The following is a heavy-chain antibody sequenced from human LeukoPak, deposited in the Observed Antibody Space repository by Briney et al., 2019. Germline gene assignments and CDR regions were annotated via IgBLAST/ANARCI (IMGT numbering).Heavy chain of an antibody. J-gene: IGHJ3*02. CDR2: IYYTGTT. Sequence: PSETLSLTCTVSGGSITINSYYWGWVRQPPGMGLEWIGSIYYTGTTYYAPSLKSRVTISVDTSKNQFSLKLSSVTAADTAVYYCARPADIAGWHDAFDIWGQGTMVTVSS. CDR1: GGSITINSYY. CDR3: ARPADIAGWHDAFDI. V-gene: IGHV4-39*01. D-gene: IGHD5-12*01.